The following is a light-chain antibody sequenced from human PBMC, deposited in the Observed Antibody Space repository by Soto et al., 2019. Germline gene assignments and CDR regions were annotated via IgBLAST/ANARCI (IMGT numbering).Light chain of an antibody. CDR1: QSVSSN. V-gene: IGKV3-15*01. CDR2: STS. J-gene: IGKJ4*01. CDR3: QQYNNWPPLT. Sequence: ETVMTQSPATLSVSPGERATLSCRASQSVSSNLAWYQQKPGQAPRLLIYSTSLRATGIPARFSGSGSGTEFTLTISSLQSEDFAVYYCQQYNNWPPLTFGGGTKVEIK.